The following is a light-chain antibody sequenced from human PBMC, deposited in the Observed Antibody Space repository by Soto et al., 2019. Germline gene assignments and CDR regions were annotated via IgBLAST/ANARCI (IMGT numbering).Light chain of an antibody. CDR3: VSYAGSSALL. Sequence: QSALAQPASVSGSPGQSITISCTGISTDVGSHDLVSWYKHPPGKAPKLIIYEGSKRPSGVSNRFSGSKSGITASLTVSWVQAWDEADYYCVSYAGSSALLFCGGTTVTLL. V-gene: IGLV2-23*01. J-gene: IGLJ2*01. CDR1: STDVGSHDL. CDR2: EGS.